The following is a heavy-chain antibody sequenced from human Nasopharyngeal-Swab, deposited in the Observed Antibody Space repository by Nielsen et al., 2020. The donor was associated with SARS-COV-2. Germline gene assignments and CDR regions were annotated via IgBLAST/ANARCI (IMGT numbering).Heavy chain of an antibody. CDR3: ASDSSSWYAYFDY. CDR2: ISWNSGSI. D-gene: IGHD6-13*01. V-gene: IGHV3-9*01. J-gene: IGHJ4*02. CDR1: GFTFDDYA. Sequence: SLKISCAASGFTFDDYAMHWVRQAPGKGLEWVSGISWNSGSIGYADSVKGRFTISRDNAKNSLYLQMNSLRAEDTAVYYCASDSSSWYAYFDYWGQGTLVTVSS.